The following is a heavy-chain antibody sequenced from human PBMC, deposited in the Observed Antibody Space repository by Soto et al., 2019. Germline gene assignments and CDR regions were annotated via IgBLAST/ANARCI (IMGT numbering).Heavy chain of an antibody. V-gene: IGHV3-23*01. CDR1: GFPFSGYA. J-gene: IGHJ5*01. CDR2: ISGSGEST. CDR3: AKEGAGYYDSSPYDS. D-gene: IGHD3-22*01. Sequence: EVQLLESGGGLVQPGGSLRLSCAASGFPFSGYAMSWVRRAPGKGPEWVSSISGSGESTHYADSVKGRSTISRDNSKNTLYLQMNSLRADDTAVYYCAKEGAGYYDSSPYDSWGQGTLVTVSS.